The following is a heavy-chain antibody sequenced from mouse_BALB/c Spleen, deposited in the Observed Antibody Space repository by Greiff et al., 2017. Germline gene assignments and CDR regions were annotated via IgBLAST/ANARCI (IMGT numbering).Heavy chain of an antibody. CDR1: GFNIKDYY. J-gene: IGHJ4*01. D-gene: IGHD2-4*01. V-gene: IGHV14-4*02. Sequence: VQLKQSGAELVRSGASVKLSCTASGFNIKDYYMHWVKQRPEQGLEWIGWIDPENGDTEYAPKFQGKATMTADTSSNTAYLQLSSLTSEDTAVYYCNAPTMITTTADMDYWGQGTSVTVSS. CDR3: NAPTMITTTADMDY. CDR2: IDPENGDT.